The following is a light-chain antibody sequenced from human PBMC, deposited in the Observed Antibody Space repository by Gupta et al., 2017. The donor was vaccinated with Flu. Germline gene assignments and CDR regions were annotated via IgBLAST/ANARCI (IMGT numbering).Light chain of an antibody. CDR2: GAS. V-gene: IGKV1-39*01. CDR1: QSMTTY. CDR3: QQSFSPYT. Sequence: DIEMTQSPSSLSASVGDTVPITCRASQSMTTYLNWYQQRPGNAPKVLISGASSLQRGGPSRCRGSGSGTEFPLTISSLQPEDLATYYCQQSFSPYTFGRGTKLEIK. J-gene: IGKJ2*01.